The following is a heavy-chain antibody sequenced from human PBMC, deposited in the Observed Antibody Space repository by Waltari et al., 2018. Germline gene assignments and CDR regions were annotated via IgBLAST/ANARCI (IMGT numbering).Heavy chain of an antibody. J-gene: IGHJ4*02. Sequence: QVQLVQSGAEVRKPGASVKVSCKTSGYAFTSYYMHWVRQAPGQGLEWMGWMHPNSGGTNYAQKYQGRITMTRDTSISTVYMELSRLISNDTAVYYCARTYQSASYSDYWGQGTPVTVSS. CDR3: ARTYQSASYSDY. CDR1: GYAFTSYY. D-gene: IGHD3-16*01. CDR2: MHPNSGGT. V-gene: IGHV1-2*02.